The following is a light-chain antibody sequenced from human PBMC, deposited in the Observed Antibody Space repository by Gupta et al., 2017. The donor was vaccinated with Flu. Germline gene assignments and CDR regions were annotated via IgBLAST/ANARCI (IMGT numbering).Light chain of an antibody. J-gene: IGLJ3*02. CDR2: QDS. Sequence: SYELTQPPSVSVSPGQTANIACSGDKLGNKYVCWYRQKPGQSPILVLYQDSKRPSGIPERFSGSNSGKTANLTISGTQAMDEADYYCHKWDNSVGGCGGGTKLTV. CDR1: KLGNKY. V-gene: IGLV3-1*01. CDR3: HKWDNSVGG.